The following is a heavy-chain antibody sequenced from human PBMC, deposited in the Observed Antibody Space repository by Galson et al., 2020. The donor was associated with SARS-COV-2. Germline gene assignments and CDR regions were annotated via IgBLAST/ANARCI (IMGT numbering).Heavy chain of an antibody. CDR3: VSYSRNNDYFFPH. J-gene: IGHJ1*01. Sequence: ETSETLPLTCTVSGGSLSRYYWTWLRQSPGKGLEWIGYIYHSGDTNYNPSLKSRVTMSLDTSKKQFSLNLNFVTAADTAVYYCVSYSRNNDYFFPHWGQGTLVTVSS. D-gene: IGHD4-17*01. CDR1: GGSLSRYY. V-gene: IGHV4-59*08. CDR2: IYHSGDT.